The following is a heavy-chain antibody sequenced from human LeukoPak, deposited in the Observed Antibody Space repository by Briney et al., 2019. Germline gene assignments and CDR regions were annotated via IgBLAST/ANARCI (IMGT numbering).Heavy chain of an antibody. D-gene: IGHD6-19*01. Sequence: PGGSLRLSCAASGFTFSSYAMSWVRQAPGKGLEWVSAISGSGGSTYYADSVKGRFTISRDNSKNTPYRQMNSLRAEDTAVYYCAKDPGYSSGHIWGQGTMVTVSS. CDR1: GFTFSSYA. CDR2: ISGSGGST. CDR3: AKDPGYSSGHI. V-gene: IGHV3-23*01. J-gene: IGHJ3*02.